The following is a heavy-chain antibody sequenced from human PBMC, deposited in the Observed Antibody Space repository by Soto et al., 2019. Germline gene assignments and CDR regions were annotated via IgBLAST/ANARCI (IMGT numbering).Heavy chain of an antibody. J-gene: IGHJ4*01. CDR3: AKFFVGTGGSSGWPWYFDH. CDR1: GFTFSNYA. D-gene: IGHD6-25*01. CDR2: ISGSGGTT. Sequence: EVQLLESGGGLVQPGGSLRLSCAASGFTFSNYAMSWVRQAPGKGLEWVSAISGSGGTTYNADSVKGRFTISRDKSKNTLYLQMDSLRAEDTAVYYCAKFFVGTGGSSGWPWYFDHWGHGTLVTVSS. V-gene: IGHV3-23*01.